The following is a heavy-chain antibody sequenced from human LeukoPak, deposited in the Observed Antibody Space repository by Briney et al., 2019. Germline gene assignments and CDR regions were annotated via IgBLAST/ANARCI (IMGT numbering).Heavy chain of an antibody. D-gene: IGHD4-17*01. J-gene: IGHJ3*02. V-gene: IGHV4-59*01. Sequence: SETLSLTCTVSGGSISSYYWSWIRQPPGKGLEWIGYISYIGSTNYNPSLKSRVTISVDTSKNQFSLKLSSVTAADAAVYFCARDPTTVTKGLDIWGQGAMVTVSS. CDR2: ISYIGST. CDR3: ARDPTTVTKGLDI. CDR1: GGSISSYY.